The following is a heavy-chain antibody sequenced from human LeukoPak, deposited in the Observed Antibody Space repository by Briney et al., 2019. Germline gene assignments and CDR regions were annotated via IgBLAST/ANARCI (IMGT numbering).Heavy chain of an antibody. Sequence: SEAVSLTCAVSGGSYSGYFWSWIRQPPGKGLEWIGEIDQSGSSDINPALNSRVSLLIETFKYQFSLTLKSVTAGGTAVYFCARGKATDYCSSTPCYKNNWFDLWGQGALVTVSS. CDR2: IDQSGSS. V-gene: IGHV4-34*01. J-gene: IGHJ5*02. CDR3: ARGKATDYCSSTPCYKNNWFDL. CDR1: GGSYSGYF. D-gene: IGHD2-2*01.